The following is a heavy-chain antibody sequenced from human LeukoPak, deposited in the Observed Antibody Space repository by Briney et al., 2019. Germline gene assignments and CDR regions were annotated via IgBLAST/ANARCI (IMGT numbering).Heavy chain of an antibody. V-gene: IGHV4-61*01. CDR3: ARNDYSSSWSLDY. Sequence: SETLSLTCTVSGGSLSSSSYYWSWIRQPPGKGLEWIGYIYYSGITKYNPSLKSRVTISVDTSKNQFSLKLTSVTAADTAMYYCARNDYSSSWSLDYWGQGTLVTVSS. J-gene: IGHJ4*02. CDR2: IYYSGIT. CDR1: GGSLSSSSYY. D-gene: IGHD6-13*01.